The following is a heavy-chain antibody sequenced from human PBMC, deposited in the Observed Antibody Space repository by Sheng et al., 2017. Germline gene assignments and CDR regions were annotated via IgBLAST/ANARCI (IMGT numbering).Heavy chain of an antibody. CDR3: ARRPGIAVAGSFDY. J-gene: IGHJ4*02. CDR1: GGTFSSYA. D-gene: IGHD6-19*01. Sequence: QVQLVQSGAEVKKPGSSVKVSCKASGGTFSSYAISWVRQAPGQGLEWMGGIIPILGIANYAQKFQGRVTITADKSTSTAYMELSSLRSEDTAVYYCARRPGIAVAGSFDYWGQGTLVTVSS. V-gene: IGHV1-69*04. CDR2: IIPILGIA.